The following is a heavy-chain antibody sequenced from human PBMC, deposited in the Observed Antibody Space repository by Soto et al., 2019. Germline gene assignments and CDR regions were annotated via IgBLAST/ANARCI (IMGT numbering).Heavy chain of an antibody. J-gene: IGHJ5*02. CDR2: ISASGGDT. CDR3: ARRPTARAS. V-gene: IGHV3-23*01. CDR1: GFTFSTYA. Sequence: EAQMLESGGGSVQPGGSLRLSCAASGFTFSTYAVAWVRQSPGKGLEWVSSISASGGDTWYADSVKGRFTISRDNSKNTLYLQMNSLIAEDTAVYYCARRPTARASWGQGTLVTVSS.